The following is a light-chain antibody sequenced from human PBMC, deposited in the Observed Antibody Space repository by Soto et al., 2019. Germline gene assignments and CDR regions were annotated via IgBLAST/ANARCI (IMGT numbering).Light chain of an antibody. Sequence: EIVLTQSPGFLSLSPGERATLSCRASESVSSNLAWYQQKPGQAPRLLIYGASTRATGTPARFSGSGSGTEFTLTISSLQSEDFAVYYCQQYNSWPPYTLGQGTRLEIK. CDR3: QQYNSWPPYT. CDR1: ESVSSN. V-gene: IGKV3-15*01. J-gene: IGKJ5*01. CDR2: GAS.